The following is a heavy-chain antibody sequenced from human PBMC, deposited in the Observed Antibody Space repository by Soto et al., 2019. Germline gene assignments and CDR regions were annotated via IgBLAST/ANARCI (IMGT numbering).Heavy chain of an antibody. Sequence: ASVKVSCKASGYTFSSFGINWVRQAPGQGLEWVGWVSVYNDDTKYAQNFQGRVTLTTDTSTSTTYMEVGSLRSDDTAVYYCAGTCRSGGSCYREYWGEGTLVTVSS. CDR2: VSVYNDDT. CDR1: GYTFSSFG. CDR3: AGTCRSGGSCYREY. J-gene: IGHJ4*02. V-gene: IGHV1-18*01. D-gene: IGHD2-15*01.